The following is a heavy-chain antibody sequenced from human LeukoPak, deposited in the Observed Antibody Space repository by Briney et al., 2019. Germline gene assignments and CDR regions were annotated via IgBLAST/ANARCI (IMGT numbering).Heavy chain of an antibody. J-gene: IGHJ4*02. Sequence: SETLSLTCTVSGGSISSYYWSWIRQPPGKGLEWIGYIYYSGSTNYNPSLKSRVTISVDTSKNQFSLKLSSVTAADTAVYYCARALAAAGPFDYWGQGTLVTVFS. CDR3: ARALAAAGPFDY. V-gene: IGHV4-59*01. CDR2: IYYSGST. D-gene: IGHD6-13*01. CDR1: GGSISSYY.